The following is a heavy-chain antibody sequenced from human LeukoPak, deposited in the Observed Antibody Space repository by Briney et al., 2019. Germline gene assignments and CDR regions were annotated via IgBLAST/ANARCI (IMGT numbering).Heavy chain of an antibody. CDR2: IYYTGST. CDR1: AGSINSYY. J-gene: IGHJ4*02. Sequence: PSETLSLTCTVSAGSINSYYWSWLRQPPGKGLEWIGYIYYTGSTNYNPSLKSRVTISVDTSKNQFSLKLNSVTAADTAVYFCARDGLGWGLPFDYWGLGTLVTVSS. D-gene: IGHD2-21*01. V-gene: IGHV4-59*01. CDR3: ARDGLGWGLPFDY.